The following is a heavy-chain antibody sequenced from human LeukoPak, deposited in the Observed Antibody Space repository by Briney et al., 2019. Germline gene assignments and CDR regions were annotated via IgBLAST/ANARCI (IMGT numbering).Heavy chain of an antibody. D-gene: IGHD3-9*01. J-gene: IGHJ5*02. CDR1: GGSFSRYY. Sequence: PSETLSLTCAVYGGSFSRYYWSWISQPPGKGLEWIGEINHSGSTNYNPSRKSRVTISVDTSKNQFSLKLSSVTAADTAVYYCARGALLRYFDWLPASNWFDPWGQGTLVTVSS. CDR3: ARGALLRYFDWLPASNWFDP. V-gene: IGHV4-34*01. CDR2: INHSGST.